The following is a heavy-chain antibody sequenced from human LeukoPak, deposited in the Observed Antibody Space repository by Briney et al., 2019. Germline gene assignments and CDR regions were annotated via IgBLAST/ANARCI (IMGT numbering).Heavy chain of an antibody. Sequence: GGSLRLSCAASGFTFSDHYMSWIRQAPGKGLEWVSYISQTGTTISYADSVKGRFTLSRDNAKNSLYLQMNSLRAEDTALYYCAKDTDADGSGSYYNGWGQGTLVTVSS. CDR1: GFTFSDHY. D-gene: IGHD3-10*01. CDR3: AKDTDADGSGSYYNG. CDR2: ISQTGTTI. V-gene: IGHV3-11*01. J-gene: IGHJ4*02.